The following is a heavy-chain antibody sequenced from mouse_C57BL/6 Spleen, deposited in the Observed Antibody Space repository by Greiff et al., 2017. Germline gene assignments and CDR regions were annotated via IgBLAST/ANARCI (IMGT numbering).Heavy chain of an antibody. V-gene: IGHV5-17*01. J-gene: IGHJ2*01. CDR3: ARGYSKGYYFDY. Sequence: EVKLMESGGGLVKPGGSLKLSCAASGFTFSDYGMHWVRQAPEKGLEWVAYISSGSSTIYYADTVKGRFTISRDNAKNTLFLQMTSLRSEDTAMYYCARGYSKGYYFDYWGQGTTLTVSS. D-gene: IGHD2-5*01. CDR2: ISSGSSTI. CDR1: GFTFSDYG.